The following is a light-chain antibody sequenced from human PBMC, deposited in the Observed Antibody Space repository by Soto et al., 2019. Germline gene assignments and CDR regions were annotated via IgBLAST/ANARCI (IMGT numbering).Light chain of an antibody. J-gene: IGKJ1*01. Sequence: DIQMTQSPSTLSGSVGDRVTITCRASQSISSWLAWYQQKPGKAPKLLIYDASSLESGVPSRFSGSGSGTEFTLTISSLQPDDFATYYCQQYNSYPVFGQGTKVDIK. V-gene: IGKV1-5*01. CDR2: DAS. CDR3: QQYNSYPV. CDR1: QSISSW.